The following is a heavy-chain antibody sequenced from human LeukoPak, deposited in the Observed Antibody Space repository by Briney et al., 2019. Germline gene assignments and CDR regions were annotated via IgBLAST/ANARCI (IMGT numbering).Heavy chain of an antibody. V-gene: IGHV1-2*02. CDR1: GYTFTGYY. CDR2: INPNSGGT. CDR3: AKWLFQYSSGCY. J-gene: IGHJ4*02. D-gene: IGHD6-19*01. Sequence: ASVKVSCKASGYTFTGYYMHWVRQAPGQGLKWMGWINPNSGGTNYAQKFQGRVTMTRDTSISTAYMELSRLRSDDTAVYYCAKWLFQYSSGCYWGQGTLVTVSS.